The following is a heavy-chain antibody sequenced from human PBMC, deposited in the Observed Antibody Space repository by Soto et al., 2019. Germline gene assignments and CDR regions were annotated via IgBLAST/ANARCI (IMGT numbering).Heavy chain of an antibody. V-gene: IGHV5-51*01. CDR3: TRYSGYSSGWMEPYYYGMDV. Sequence: PGESLKISCKGSGYSFTSYWIGWVRQMPGKGLEWMGIIYPGDSATRYSPSSQGQVTISADKSISTAYLQWSSLKASDTAMYYCTRYSGYSSGWMEPYYYGMDVWGQGITVTVSS. D-gene: IGHD6-19*01. CDR2: IYPGDSAT. CDR1: GYSFTSYW. J-gene: IGHJ6*02.